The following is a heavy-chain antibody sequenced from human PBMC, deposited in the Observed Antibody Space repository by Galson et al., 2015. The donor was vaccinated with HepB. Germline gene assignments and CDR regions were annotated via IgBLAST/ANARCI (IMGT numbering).Heavy chain of an antibody. CDR2: IYPGDSDT. J-gene: IGHJ5*02. Sequence: QSGAEVTKPGESLKISCKGSGSSFTSYWIGWVRQMPGKGLEWMGIIYPGDSDTRYSPSFQGQVTIPADKSISTAYLQWSSLKASDTAMYYCARTLEYYYGSGSLRFDPWGQGTLVTVPS. V-gene: IGHV5-51*01. D-gene: IGHD3-10*01. CDR3: ARTLEYYYGSGSLRFDP. CDR1: GSSFTSYW.